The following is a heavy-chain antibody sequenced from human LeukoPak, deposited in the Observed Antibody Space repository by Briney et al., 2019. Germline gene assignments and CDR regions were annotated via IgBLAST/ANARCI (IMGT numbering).Heavy chain of an antibody. Sequence: SETLSLTCTVSGGSISSYYWSWIRQPARKGLEWIGRIYTSGSTNYNPSLKGRVTMSVDTSKNQFSLKLSSVTAADTAVYYCARVHPTGYSSSWYPFDYWGQGTLVTVSS. D-gene: IGHD6-13*01. CDR1: GGSISSYY. V-gene: IGHV4-4*07. J-gene: IGHJ4*02. CDR2: IYTSGST. CDR3: ARVHPTGYSSSWYPFDY.